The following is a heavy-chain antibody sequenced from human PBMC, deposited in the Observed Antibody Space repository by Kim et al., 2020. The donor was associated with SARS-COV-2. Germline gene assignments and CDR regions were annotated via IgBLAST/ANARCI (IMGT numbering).Heavy chain of an antibody. CDR1: GFTFSSYG. Sequence: GGSLRLSCAASGFTFSSYGMHWVRQAPGKGLEWVAVISYDGSNKYYADSVKGRFTISRDNSKNTLYLQMNSLRAEDTAVYYCAKDDSSGSDYYYYGMDVWGQGTTVTVSS. CDR2: ISYDGSNK. J-gene: IGHJ6*02. D-gene: IGHD3-22*01. V-gene: IGHV3-30*18. CDR3: AKDDSSGSDYYYYGMDV.